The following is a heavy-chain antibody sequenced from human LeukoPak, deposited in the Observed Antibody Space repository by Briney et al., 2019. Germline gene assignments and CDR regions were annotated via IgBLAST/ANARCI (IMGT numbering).Heavy chain of an antibody. Sequence: GGSLRLSCAASGFSFSSSTMHWFRQAPGKGLDWVAVISYDGDIKYYADSVKGRFIISRDNSENTLHLQMNSLRAEDTAVYYCARVSSPYSSSWFEGDQGRNYFDYWGQGTLVTVSS. CDR1: GFSFSSST. CDR2: ISYDGDIK. V-gene: IGHV3-30*04. J-gene: IGHJ4*02. D-gene: IGHD6-13*01. CDR3: ARVSSPYSSSWFEGDQGRNYFDY.